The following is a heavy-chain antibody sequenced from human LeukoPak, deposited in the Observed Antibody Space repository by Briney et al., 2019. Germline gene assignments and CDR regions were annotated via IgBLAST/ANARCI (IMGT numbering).Heavy chain of an antibody. D-gene: IGHD5-18*01. Sequence: SETLSLTCTVSGGSISSYYWSWIRQPPGKGLEWIGYIYYSGSTNYNPSLKSRVTISVDTSKNQFSLKLSSVTAADTAVYYCARHKRGYSYGYDYWGQGTLVSVSS. CDR2: IYYSGST. J-gene: IGHJ4*02. CDR3: ARHKRGYSYGYDY. V-gene: IGHV4-59*08. CDR1: GGSISSYY.